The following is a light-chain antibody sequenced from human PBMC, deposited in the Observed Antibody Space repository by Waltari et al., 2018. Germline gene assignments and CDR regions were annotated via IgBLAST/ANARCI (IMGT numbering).Light chain of an antibody. J-gene: IGKJ1*01. Sequence: EIVLTQSPGTLSLSLGDRATLSCRASQSIGRSVVWYQQRPGQAPRLLIYDISRRATGIPDSFSGSGYGTDFSLTISRLEPEDFAVYYCQKYERLPATFGQGTTVEIK. CDR1: QSIGRS. CDR3: QKYERLPAT. V-gene: IGKV3-20*01. CDR2: DIS.